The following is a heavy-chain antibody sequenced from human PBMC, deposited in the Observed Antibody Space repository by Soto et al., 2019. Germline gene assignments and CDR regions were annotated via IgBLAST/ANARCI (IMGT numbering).Heavy chain of an antibody. CDR3: ARTAYCGGDCYPNWFDP. CDR1: GFTFSSYS. J-gene: IGHJ5*02. V-gene: IGHV3-21*01. Sequence: PGGSLRLSCAASGFTFSSYSMNWVRQAPGKGLEWVSSISSSSSYIYYADSVKGRFTISRDNAKNSLYLQMNSLRAEDTAVYYCARTAYCGGDCYPNWFDPWGQGTLVTVSS. CDR2: ISSSSSYI. D-gene: IGHD2-21*02.